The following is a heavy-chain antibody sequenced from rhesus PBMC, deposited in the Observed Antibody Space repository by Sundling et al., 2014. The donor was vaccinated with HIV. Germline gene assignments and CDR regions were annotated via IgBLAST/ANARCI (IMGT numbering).Heavy chain of an antibody. CDR1: GGSISSSY. J-gene: IGHJ6*01. V-gene: IGHV4-173*01. Sequence: QLQLQESGPGLVKPSETLSVTCAVSGGSISSSYWSWIRQAPGKGLEWIGRISGTVANTAYNPSLKRRVTISTDTSNNQFSLKLRSVTAADTAVYYCARGDSNYGFDSWGQGVVVTVSS. D-gene: IGHD4-23*01. CDR3: ARGDSNYGFDS. CDR2: ISGTVANT.